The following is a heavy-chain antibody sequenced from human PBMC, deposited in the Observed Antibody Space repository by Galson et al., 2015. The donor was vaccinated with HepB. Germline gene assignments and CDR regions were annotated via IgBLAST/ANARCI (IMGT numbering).Heavy chain of an antibody. CDR3: ARHRSVRSSSWEAFDY. D-gene: IGHD6-13*01. CDR1: GFTFSSYA. V-gene: IGHV3-30*04. J-gene: IGHJ4*02. Sequence: SLRLSCAASGFTFSSYAMHWVRQAPGKGLEWVAVISYDGSNKYSADSVKGRFTNSKDNSKNTLYLQMNSLRAEDTAVYYCARHRSVRSSSWEAFDYWGQGTLVTVSS. CDR2: ISYDGSNK.